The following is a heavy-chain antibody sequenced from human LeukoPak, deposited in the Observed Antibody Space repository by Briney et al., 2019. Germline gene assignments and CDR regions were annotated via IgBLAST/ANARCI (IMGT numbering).Heavy chain of an antibody. J-gene: IGHJ4*02. D-gene: IGHD3-10*01. CDR2: VYPGDSDT. CDR3: VLAGSGSYYFDY. V-gene: IGHV5-51*01. Sequence: GESLRISCKGFGYRFTNYWIGWVRQMPGKGLEWMGIVYPGDSDTRYSPSFQGQVTISADKSINTAYLQWSSLKASDTAMYYCVLAGSGSYYFDYWGQGILVTVSS. CDR1: GYRFTNYW.